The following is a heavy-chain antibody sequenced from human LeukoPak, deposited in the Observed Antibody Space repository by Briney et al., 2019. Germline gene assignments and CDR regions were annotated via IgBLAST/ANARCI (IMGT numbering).Heavy chain of an antibody. Sequence: GASVKVSCKASGYTFTAYYMHWVRQAPGQGLEWMGWINPNSGGTNYAQKFQGRVTMTRDTSISTAYMELSRLRSDDTAVDYCARDVGRLVIVGATGHFDYWGQGTLVTVSS. V-gene: IGHV1-2*02. CDR3: ARDVGRLVIVGATGHFDY. D-gene: IGHD1-26*01. CDR2: INPNSGGT. J-gene: IGHJ4*02. CDR1: GYTFTAYY.